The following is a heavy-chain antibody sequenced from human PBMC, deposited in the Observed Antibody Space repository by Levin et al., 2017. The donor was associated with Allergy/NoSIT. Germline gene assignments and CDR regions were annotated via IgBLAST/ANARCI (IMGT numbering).Heavy chain of an antibody. CDR2: IWYDGSNK. J-gene: IGHJ3*02. V-gene: IGHV3-33*01. D-gene: IGHD6-13*01. CDR3: ARVEQQLGDAFDI. Sequence: GESLKISCAASGFTFSSYGMHWVRQAPGKGLEWVAVIWYDGSNKYYADSVKGRFTISRDNSKNTLYLQMNSLRAEDTAVYYCARVEQQLGDAFDIWGQGTMVTVSS. CDR1: GFTFSSYG.